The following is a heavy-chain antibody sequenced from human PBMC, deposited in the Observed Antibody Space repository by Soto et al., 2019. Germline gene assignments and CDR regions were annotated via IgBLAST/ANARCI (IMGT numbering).Heavy chain of an antibody. CDR3: ASRITMVQGAYYYYYGKDV. Sequence: GASVKVSCKASGGTFSSYAISWVRQAPGQGLEWMGGIIPIFGTANYAQKFQGRVTITADESTSTAYMELSSLRSEDTAVYYCASRITMVQGAYYYYYGKDVWSQGTTVTVS. D-gene: IGHD3-10*01. CDR2: IIPIFGTA. V-gene: IGHV1-69*13. J-gene: IGHJ6*02. CDR1: GGTFSSYA.